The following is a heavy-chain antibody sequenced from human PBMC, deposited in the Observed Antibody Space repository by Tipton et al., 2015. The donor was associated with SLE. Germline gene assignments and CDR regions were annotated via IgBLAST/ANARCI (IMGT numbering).Heavy chain of an antibody. CDR2: ISSSGSTI. D-gene: IGHD6-13*01. CDR1: GFTFSSYE. CDR3: ASLGIGSIWSYYYYYYMDV. Sequence: SLRLSCAASGFTFSSYEMNWVRQAPGKGLEWVSYISSSGSTIYYADSVKGRFTISRDNAKNSLYLQMNSLRAEDTAVYYCASLGIGSIWSYYYYYYMDVWGKGTTVTVSS. V-gene: IGHV3-48*03. J-gene: IGHJ6*03.